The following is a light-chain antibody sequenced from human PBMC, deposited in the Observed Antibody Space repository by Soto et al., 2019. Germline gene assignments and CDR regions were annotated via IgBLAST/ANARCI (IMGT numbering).Light chain of an antibody. CDR3: QQSYRTPPT. Sequence: GERVTITCRSSQSISSSLNWYQQKPWNALKRRIYAASSLQSRVPLRCSGSGSGTSFTLTISSLQPEDFSTYYCQQSYRTPPTFGQGTKLEIK. CDR1: QSISSS. CDR2: AAS. V-gene: IGKV1-39*01. J-gene: IGKJ2*01.